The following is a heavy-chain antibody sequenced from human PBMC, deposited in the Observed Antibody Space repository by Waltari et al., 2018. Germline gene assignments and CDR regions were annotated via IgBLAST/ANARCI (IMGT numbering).Heavy chain of an antibody. CDR1: GGSISSYY. V-gene: IGHV4-59*01. CDR3: ARGPDDFWSGFDY. Sequence: QVQLQESGPGLVKPSETLSLTCTVSGGSISSYYWSWIRQPPGKGLEWIGYIYYSGSTNYNPSLKSRVTISVDTSKNQFSLKLSSVTAADTAVYYCARGPDDFWSGFDYWGQGTLVTVSS. D-gene: IGHD3-3*01. J-gene: IGHJ4*02. CDR2: IYYSGST.